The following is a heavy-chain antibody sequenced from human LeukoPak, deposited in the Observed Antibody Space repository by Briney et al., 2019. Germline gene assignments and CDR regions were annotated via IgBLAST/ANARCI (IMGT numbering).Heavy chain of an antibody. J-gene: IGHJ4*02. Sequence: GGSLRLSCAASGFTFSSYAMHWVRQAPGKGLEWVAVISYDGSNKYYADSVKGRFTISRDNSKNTLYLQMNSLRAEDTAVYYCARDYEVEPTTTVSFDYWGQGTLVTVSS. CDR1: GFTFSSYA. V-gene: IGHV3-30-3*01. CDR3: ARDYEVEPTTTVSFDY. CDR2: ISYDGSNK. D-gene: IGHD1-14*01.